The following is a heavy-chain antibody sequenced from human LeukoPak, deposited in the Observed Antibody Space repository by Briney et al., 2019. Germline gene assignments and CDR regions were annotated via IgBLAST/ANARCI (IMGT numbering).Heavy chain of an antibody. CDR1: GFTFSSYS. D-gene: IGHD3-22*01. Sequence: PGGSLRLSCAASGFTFSSYSMNWVRQAPGKGLEWVSSISSSSSYIYYADSVKGRFTISRDNAKNSLYLQMNSLRAEDTAVYYCARGGEYYDSSGHDYWGQGTLVTVSS. CDR3: ARGGEYYDSSGHDY. CDR2: ISSSSSYI. J-gene: IGHJ4*02. V-gene: IGHV3-21*01.